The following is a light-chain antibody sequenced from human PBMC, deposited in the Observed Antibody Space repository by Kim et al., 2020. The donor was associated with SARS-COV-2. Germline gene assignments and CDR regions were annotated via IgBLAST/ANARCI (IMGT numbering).Light chain of an antibody. CDR1: QSLLYSNGYNY. Sequence: DIVMTQSPLSLPVTPGEPASISCRSSQSLLYSNGYNYLDWYLQKPGQSPQLLIYLGSNRASGVPDRFSGSGSGTDFTLKISRVEAEDVGVYYCIQTLQTPLTLGGGTKLEI. CDR2: LGS. CDR3: IQTLQTPLT. V-gene: IGKV2-28*01. J-gene: IGKJ4*01.